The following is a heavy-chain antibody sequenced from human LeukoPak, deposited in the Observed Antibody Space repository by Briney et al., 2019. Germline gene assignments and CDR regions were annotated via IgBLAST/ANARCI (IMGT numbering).Heavy chain of an antibody. V-gene: IGHV3-33*01. Sequence: RGGSLSLFCAPSGLPYRSYGMEWARQAPGKGREWVGVLWYEGSKKYYADSVKGLFTISRHSSKNMLYLEMNSLRAEDTAVYYCARFVGTARIDYCMDVWGQGTTVSVSS. D-gene: IGHD1-14*01. CDR3: ARFVGTARIDYCMDV. J-gene: IGHJ6*02. CDR1: GLPYRSYG. CDR2: LWYEGSKK.